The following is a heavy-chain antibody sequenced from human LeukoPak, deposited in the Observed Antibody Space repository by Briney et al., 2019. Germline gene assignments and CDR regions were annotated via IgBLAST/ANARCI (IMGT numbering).Heavy chain of an antibody. D-gene: IGHD3-10*01. V-gene: IGHV3-9*01. CDR3: AKSPYYSMDYYFDY. J-gene: IGHJ4*02. CDR1: GFTFSSYS. CDR2: ISWNSGSI. Sequence: GGSLRLSCAASGFTFSSYSMNWVRQAPGKGLEWVSGISWNSGSIGYADSVKGRFTISRDNAKNSLYLQMNSLRAEDTALYYCAKSPYYSMDYYFDYWGQGTLVTVSS.